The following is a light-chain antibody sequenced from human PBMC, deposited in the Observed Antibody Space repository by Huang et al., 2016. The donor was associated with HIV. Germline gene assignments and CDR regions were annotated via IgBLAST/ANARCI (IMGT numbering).Light chain of an antibody. J-gene: IGKJ1*01. V-gene: IGKV3-15*01. CDR3: QHYNDWPPWT. CDR2: GAS. Sequence: EIVMTQSPATLSVSPGERATLSCRASQRFNSNFAWYQQKPGQAPRLFIYGASTRATGIPARFSGSGSGTEFTLTISSLQSEDCAVYYCQHYNDWPPWTFGQGTKVEIK. CDR1: QRFNSN.